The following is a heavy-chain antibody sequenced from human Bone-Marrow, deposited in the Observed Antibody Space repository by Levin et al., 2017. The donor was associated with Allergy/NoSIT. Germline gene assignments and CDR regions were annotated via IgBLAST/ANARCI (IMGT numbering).Heavy chain of an antibody. CDR2: VKTDGGTT. CDR3: STGVAPRPSVAY. CDR1: GFTFTNAW. Sequence: PGGSLRLSCAVSGFTFTNAWMNWVRQAPGKGLEWVGRVKTDGGTTDYAAPVKGRFTISRDDSDNTLYLQMNSLKTEDTAVYYCSTGVAPRPSVAYWGQGTLVTVSS. V-gene: IGHV3-15*07. J-gene: IGHJ4*02. D-gene: IGHD6-6*01.